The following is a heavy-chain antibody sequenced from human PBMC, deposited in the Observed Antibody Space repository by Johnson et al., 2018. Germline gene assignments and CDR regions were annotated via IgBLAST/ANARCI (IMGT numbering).Heavy chain of an antibody. CDR2: ISGSGENT. CDR1: GLHFSSYA. CDR3: ARGSGSYLWYYYYMDV. Sequence: VQLVQSGGGLVQPGGSLRLSCVVSGLHFSSYAMTWVRQAPGKGLEWVASISGSGENTYYADSVKGRFTITRDNSKNTVYVQMNSLSAEETAVYFCARGSGSYLWYYYYMDVWGTGTTVTVSS. V-gene: IGHV3-23*04. D-gene: IGHD3-10*01. J-gene: IGHJ6*03.